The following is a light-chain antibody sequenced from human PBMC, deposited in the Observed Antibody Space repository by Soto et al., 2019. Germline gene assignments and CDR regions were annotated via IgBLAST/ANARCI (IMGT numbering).Light chain of an antibody. Sequence: DIQMTQSPSSLSASVEDRVIITCRASQSISNHLNWYQQKPGKAPKLLIFAASSLQSGVPSRFSGSRSGTDFTLTISSLEREDFATYYCQQSHSTRLTFGGGTKVDIK. J-gene: IGKJ4*01. CDR2: AAS. V-gene: IGKV1-39*01. CDR1: QSISNH. CDR3: QQSHSTRLT.